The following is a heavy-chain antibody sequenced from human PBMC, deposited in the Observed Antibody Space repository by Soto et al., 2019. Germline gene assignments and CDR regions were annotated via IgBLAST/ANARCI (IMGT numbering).Heavy chain of an antibody. D-gene: IGHD2-15*01. J-gene: IGHJ6*02. CDR2: IYYSGST. Sequence: SQPLSLPCTVSGGSISSSSYYWGWIRQPPGKGLEWIGSIYYSGSTYYNPSLKSRVTISVDTSKNQFSLKLSSVTAADTAVYYCARDIVFYGMDVWGQGTTVTVSS. CDR1: GGSISSSSYY. CDR3: ARDIVFYGMDV. V-gene: IGHV4-39*07.